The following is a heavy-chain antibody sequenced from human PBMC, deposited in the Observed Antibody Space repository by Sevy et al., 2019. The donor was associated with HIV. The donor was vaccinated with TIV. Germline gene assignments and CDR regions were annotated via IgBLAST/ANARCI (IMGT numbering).Heavy chain of an antibody. V-gene: IGHV1-69*13. Sequence: ASVKVSCKASGGTFSSYIVSWVRQAPGQGLEWMGGITPVLGTTNYAHKFQGRVTITADESTSTVCMEMSRLKSEDTAVYYCARWSISIDYWGQGTLVTVSS. CDR2: ITPVLGTT. J-gene: IGHJ4*02. CDR3: ARWSISIDY. CDR1: GGTFSSYI.